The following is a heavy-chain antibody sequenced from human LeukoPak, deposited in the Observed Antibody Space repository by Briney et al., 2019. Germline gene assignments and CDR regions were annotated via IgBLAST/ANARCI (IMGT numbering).Heavy chain of an antibody. D-gene: IGHD2-2*01. CDR2: TYYRSKWYN. Sequence: SQTLSLTCAISGDSVSSTAWNWIRHSPSRGREWLGRTYYRSKWYNDYAVSVKSRITINPDTSKNQFSLQLNSVTPEDTAVYYCARGGRGYCTSSSCYFDYWGQGTLVTVSS. CDR3: ARGGRGYCTSSSCYFDY. V-gene: IGHV6-1*01. J-gene: IGHJ4*02. CDR1: GDSVSSTA.